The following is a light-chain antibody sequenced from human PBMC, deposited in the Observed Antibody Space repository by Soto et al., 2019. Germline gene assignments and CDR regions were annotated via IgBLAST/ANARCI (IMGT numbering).Light chain of an antibody. CDR1: SSDVGGYNY. CDR2: EVS. CDR3: SSYTSSSTLYV. Sequence: QSVLTQPASVSGSPGQSITISCTGTSSDVGGYNYVSWYQQHPGKAPKLMIYEVSNRPSGVSNRFSGSKSGNTASLTISALQAEDEADDYCSSYTSSSTLYVFGTGTKLTVL. V-gene: IGLV2-14*01. J-gene: IGLJ1*01.